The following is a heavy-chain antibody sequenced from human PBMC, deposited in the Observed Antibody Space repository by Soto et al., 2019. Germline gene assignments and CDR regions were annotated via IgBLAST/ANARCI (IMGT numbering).Heavy chain of an antibody. J-gene: IGHJ6*02. Sequence: LRGSLKISCKGSGYSFTSYWISWVRQMPGKGLEWMGRIDPSDSYTNYSPSFQGHVTISADKSISTAYLQWSSLKASDTAMYYCATLVLRFLEWPSGYYYYGMDVWGQGTTVTVSS. V-gene: IGHV5-10-1*01. CDR1: GYSFTSYW. D-gene: IGHD3-3*01. CDR3: ATLVLRFLEWPSGYYYYGMDV. CDR2: IDPSDSYT.